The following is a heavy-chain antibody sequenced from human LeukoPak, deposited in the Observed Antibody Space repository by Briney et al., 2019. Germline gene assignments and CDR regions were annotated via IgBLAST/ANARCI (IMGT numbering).Heavy chain of an antibody. Sequence: SVKVSCEASGCTFSSYAISWVRQAPGQGLEWMGRIIPIFGIANYAQKFQGRVTITADKSTSTAYMELSSLRSEDTAVYYCATDSGYSYGYYFDYWGQGTLVTVSS. D-gene: IGHD5-18*01. CDR2: IIPIFGIA. V-gene: IGHV1-69*04. CDR3: ATDSGYSYGYYFDY. J-gene: IGHJ4*02. CDR1: GCTFSSYA.